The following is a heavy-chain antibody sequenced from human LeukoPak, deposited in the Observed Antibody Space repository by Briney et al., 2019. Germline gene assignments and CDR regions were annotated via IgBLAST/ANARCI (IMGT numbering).Heavy chain of an antibody. Sequence: GGSLRLSCEASGFTFRSYAMTWVRQAPGKGLEWVSAISGSGVKTYYADSVKGRFTISRDNSKNTLYLQMNSLRAEDTAVYYCAKDLYCSGGSCPSDYYMDVWGKGTTVTVSS. D-gene: IGHD2-15*01. J-gene: IGHJ6*03. CDR2: ISGSGVKT. V-gene: IGHV3-23*01. CDR1: GFTFRSYA. CDR3: AKDLYCSGGSCPSDYYMDV.